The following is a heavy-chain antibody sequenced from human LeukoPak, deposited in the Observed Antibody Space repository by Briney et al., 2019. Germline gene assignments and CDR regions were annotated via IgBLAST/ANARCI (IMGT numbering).Heavy chain of an antibody. CDR3: ARSSAIPYYYYYYGMDV. V-gene: IGHV3-11*04. D-gene: IGHD2-2*02. Sequence: GGSLRLSCAASGFTFSDYYMSWIRQAPGKGLEWVSYISSSSTIYYADSVKGRFTISRDNAKNSLYLQMNSLRAEDTAVYYCARSSAIPYYYYYYGMDVWGQGTTVTVSS. J-gene: IGHJ6*02. CDR2: ISSSSTI. CDR1: GFTFSDYY.